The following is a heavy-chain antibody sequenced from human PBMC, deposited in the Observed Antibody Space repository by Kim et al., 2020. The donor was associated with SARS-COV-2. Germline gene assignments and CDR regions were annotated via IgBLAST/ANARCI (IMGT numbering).Heavy chain of an antibody. Sequence: SVKVSCKASGGTFSSYAISWVRQAPGQGLEWMGGIIPIFGTANYAQKFQGRVTITADESTSTAYMELSSLRSEDTAVYYCARDLGYCSSTSCFYDAFDIWGQGTMVTVSS. V-gene: IGHV1-69*13. CDR1: GGTFSSYA. CDR2: IIPIFGTA. J-gene: IGHJ3*02. D-gene: IGHD2-2*01. CDR3: ARDLGYCSSTSCFYDAFDI.